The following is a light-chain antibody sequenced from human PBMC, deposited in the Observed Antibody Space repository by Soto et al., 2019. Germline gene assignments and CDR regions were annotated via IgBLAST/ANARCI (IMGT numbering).Light chain of an antibody. V-gene: IGKV3-11*01. CDR1: QSVSSN. J-gene: IGKJ4*01. Sequence: ETVMTQSPATLSVSPGERATLCCRASQSVSSNLAWYQHKPGQAPRLLIYDAYNRVSGIPARFSGSGSGTDFTLTISSLEPEDVGVYYCQQRSNWLTFGGGTKVDIK. CDR2: DAY. CDR3: QQRSNWLT.